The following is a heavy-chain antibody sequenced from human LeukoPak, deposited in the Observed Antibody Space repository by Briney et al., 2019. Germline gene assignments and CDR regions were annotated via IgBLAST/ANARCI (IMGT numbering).Heavy chain of an antibody. D-gene: IGHD2-8*01. CDR2: MYPGGST. CDR1: GFNVRDTY. J-gene: IGHJ4*02. Sequence: GGSLRLSCTASGFNVRDTYMSWVRQTPGKGLETVSVMYPGGSTFHIDPVRERFTISRDKSRNTVNLQMTSLRVEDTALYFCVYNGLPSSQPYFAYWGQGTLVTVSS. CDR3: VYNGLPSSQPYFAY. V-gene: IGHV3-66*01.